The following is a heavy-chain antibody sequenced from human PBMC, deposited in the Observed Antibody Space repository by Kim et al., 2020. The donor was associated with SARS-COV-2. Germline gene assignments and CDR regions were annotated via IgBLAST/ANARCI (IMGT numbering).Heavy chain of an antibody. D-gene: IGHD3-3*01. J-gene: IGHJ6*02. CDR2: IYPGDSDT. CDR1: GYNFTTYW. CDR3: ARHDSSPYYYYGMDV. Sequence: GESLKISCKGSGYNFTTYWIGWVRQMPGKGLEWMGIIYPGDSDTRYSPSFRGQVTISADKSVNAAYLQWNSLKASDTATYFCARHDSSPYYYYGMDVWGQGTTVTVSS. V-gene: IGHV5-51*01.